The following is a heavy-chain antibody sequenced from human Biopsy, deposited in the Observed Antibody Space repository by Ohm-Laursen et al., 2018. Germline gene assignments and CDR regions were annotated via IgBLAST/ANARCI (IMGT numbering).Heavy chain of an antibody. Sequence: SETLSLTCPVSGDSISSYYWSWIRQPPGQGLEWIGIIYYSGNTKYNPSLKSRVTISVDTFRNQFSLKLSSVTAADTAVYYCARGYAGLYEAFDFWGQGTAVTVAS. J-gene: IGHJ3*01. D-gene: IGHD5-18*01. CDR1: GDSISSYY. V-gene: IGHV4-59*01. CDR2: IYYSGNT. CDR3: ARGYAGLYEAFDF.